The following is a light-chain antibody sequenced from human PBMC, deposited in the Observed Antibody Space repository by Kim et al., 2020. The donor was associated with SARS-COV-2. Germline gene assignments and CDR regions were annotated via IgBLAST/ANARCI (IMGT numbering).Light chain of an antibody. V-gene: IGLV3-1*01. Sequence: SYELTQPPSVSVSPGQTASITCSGDRLGNKYACWYQQRPGQSPVLVIYQYTKRPSGIPERFSGSNSGNTATLTISGTQAMDEADYYCHAWDSNIGIFGGG. CDR1: RLGNKY. CDR2: QYT. J-gene: IGLJ2*01. CDR3: HAWDSNIGI.